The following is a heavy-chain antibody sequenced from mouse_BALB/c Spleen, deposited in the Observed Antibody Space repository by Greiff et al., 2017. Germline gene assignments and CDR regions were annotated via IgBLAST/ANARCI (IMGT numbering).Heavy chain of an antibody. J-gene: IGHJ4*01. CDR2: INPSSGYT. Sequence: VKLVESGAELARPGASVKMSCKASGYTFTSYTMHWVKQRPGQGLEWIGYINPSSGYTNYNQKFKDKATLTADKSSSTAYMQLSSLTSEDSAVYYCARWYYYAMDYWGQGTSVTVSS. V-gene: IGHV1-4*01. CDR1: GYTFTSYT. CDR3: ARWYYYAMDY.